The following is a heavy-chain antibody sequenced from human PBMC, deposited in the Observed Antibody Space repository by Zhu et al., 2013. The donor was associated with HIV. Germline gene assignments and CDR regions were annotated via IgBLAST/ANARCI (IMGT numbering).Heavy chain of an antibody. J-gene: IGHJ3*02. CDR1: GGTFSSYP. Sequence: QVQLVQSGAEVKKPGASVKVSCKASGGTFSSYPISWVRQAHGHGLEWMGGIIPFFNTTIYAQKFQGRVTMTEDTSTDTAYMELSSLRSEDTAVYYCATIGVGPRYAFSIWGQGTMVTVSS. D-gene: IGHD3-3*01. V-gene: IGHV1-69*06. CDR2: IIPFFNTT. CDR3: ATIGVGPRYAFSI.